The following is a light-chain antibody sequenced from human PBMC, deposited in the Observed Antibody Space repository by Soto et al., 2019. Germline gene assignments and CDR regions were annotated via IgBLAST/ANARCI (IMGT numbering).Light chain of an antibody. CDR3: QQYNNWPRT. CDR1: QSVSSSN. V-gene: IGKV3-15*01. J-gene: IGKJ1*01. Sequence: IVMPHSPATRSVVPGETSSLSSRASQSVSSSNLAWYQQKPGLSPRLLIYGASTRATGIPARFIGSGSGTEFTLIISSLQSEDLAVYYCQQYNNWPRTFGQGTKVDI. CDR2: GAS.